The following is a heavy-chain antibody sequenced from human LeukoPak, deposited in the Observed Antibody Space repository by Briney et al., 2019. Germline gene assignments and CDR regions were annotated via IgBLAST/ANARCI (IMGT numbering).Heavy chain of an antibody. J-gene: IGHJ4*02. V-gene: IGHV1-2*02. D-gene: IGHD3-22*01. Sequence: GASVRVSCKASGYSFTGYYIHWVRQAPGPGGEWMGWINTNNGGTNYAQKFQGRVTMTRDTSISTAYMELSRLKSDDTAVYYCATKFYHSRGYSFDYWGQGTLVTVSS. CDR2: INTNNGGT. CDR3: ATKFYHSRGYSFDY. CDR1: GYSFTGYY.